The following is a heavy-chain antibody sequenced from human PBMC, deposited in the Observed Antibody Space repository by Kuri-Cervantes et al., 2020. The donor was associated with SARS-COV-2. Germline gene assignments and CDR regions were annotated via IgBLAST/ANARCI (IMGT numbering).Heavy chain of an antibody. Sequence: GGSLRLSCKGSGYSFTSYRIGWVRQVPGKGLEWMGIIYPGDSDTRYSPSFQGQVTISADKSISTAYLQWSSLKASDTAMYYCARRSDGFFDYWGQGTLVTVSS. D-gene: IGHD5-24*01. CDR1: GYSFTSYR. J-gene: IGHJ4*02. CDR2: IYPGDSDT. CDR3: ARRSDGFFDY. V-gene: IGHV5-51*01.